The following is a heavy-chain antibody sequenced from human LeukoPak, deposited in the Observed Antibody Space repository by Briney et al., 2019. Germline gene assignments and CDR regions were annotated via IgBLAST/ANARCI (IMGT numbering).Heavy chain of an antibody. V-gene: IGHV3-23*01. J-gene: IGHJ5*02. CDR2: ISDNGGSI. CDR1: GFTFSSFG. CDR3: VKIAPDLP. Sequence: GGSLRLSCAASGFTFSSFGMTWVRQAPGKGLEWVSAISDNGGSIFYADSVKGRFTISRDNSKNSLYLQMNSLRADDTAVYYRVKIAPDLPWGQGTLVTVS. D-gene: IGHD2-21*01.